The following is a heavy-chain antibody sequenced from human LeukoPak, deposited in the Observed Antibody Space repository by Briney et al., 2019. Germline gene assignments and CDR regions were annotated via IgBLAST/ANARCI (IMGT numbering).Heavy chain of an antibody. J-gene: IGHJ4*02. CDR3: ARVQASSFDY. CDR1: GFTFSSYW. Sequence: VGSLRLSSAASGFTFSSYWMSWVRQAPGKGLEWVANIKQDGSKKYYVDSVKGRFTISRDNAKNSLYLQMNSLRAEDTAVYYCARVQASSFDYWGQGTLVTVSS. V-gene: IGHV3-7*01. CDR2: IKQDGSKK.